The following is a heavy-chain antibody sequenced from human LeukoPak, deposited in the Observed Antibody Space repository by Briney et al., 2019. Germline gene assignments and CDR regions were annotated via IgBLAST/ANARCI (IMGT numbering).Heavy chain of an antibody. D-gene: IGHD3-16*01. CDR2: ISSSSSYI. CDR1: GFTFSSYS. Sequence: GGSLRLSCAASGFTFSSYSMNWVRQAPGKGLEWVSSISSSSSYIYYADSVKGRFTISRDNAKNSLYLQMNSLRAEDTALYYGARSRGVSIVMDLWGTTPFDYWGQGSLVTVSS. V-gene: IGHV3-21*04. J-gene: IGHJ4*02. CDR3: ARSRGVSIVMDLWGTTPFDY.